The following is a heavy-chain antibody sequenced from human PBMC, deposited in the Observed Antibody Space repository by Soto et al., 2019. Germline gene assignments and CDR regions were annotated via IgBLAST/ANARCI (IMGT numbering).Heavy chain of an antibody. Sequence: PWESLSLTCTVSGGSITDYYWSWIRKSQWKALEWIGYGDNRVSIHYNPSLKTRVTISVDTAENQFSLMLSSVTAAYTSVYCCPRDFAGFGAYWYFDLCGRGTLVTVSS. J-gene: IGHJ2*01. D-gene: IGHD3-16*01. CDR2: GDNRVSI. CDR3: PRDFAGFGAYWYFDL. CDR1: GGSITDYY. V-gene: IGHV4-59*01.